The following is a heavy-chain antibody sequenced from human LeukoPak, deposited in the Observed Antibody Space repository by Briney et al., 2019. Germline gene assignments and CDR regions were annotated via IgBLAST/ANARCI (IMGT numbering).Heavy chain of an antibody. CDR1: GYTFTSYG. V-gene: IGHV1-18*01. CDR3: ARGGTIFGVVSGSTSDY. CDR2: ISAYNGNT. Sequence: GASVKVSCKASGYTFTSYGISWVRQAPGQGLEWMGWISAYNGNTNYAQKLQGRVTMTTDTSTSTAYMELRSLRSEDTAVYYCARGGTIFGVVSGSTSDYWGQGTLVTVSS. D-gene: IGHD3-3*01. J-gene: IGHJ4*02.